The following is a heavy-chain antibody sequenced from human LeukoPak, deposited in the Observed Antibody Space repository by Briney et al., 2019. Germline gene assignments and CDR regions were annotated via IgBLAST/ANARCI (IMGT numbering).Heavy chain of an antibody. D-gene: IGHD5-18*01. CDR2: IYHSGST. CDR1: GGSISSSNW. Sequence: PSETLSLTCAVSGGSISSSNWWSWVRQPPGRGLEWIGEIYHSGSTNYNPSLKSRVTISVDKSKNQFSLKLSSVTAADTAVYYCARDIGYGIRHFDPWGQGTLVTVSS. V-gene: IGHV4-4*02. J-gene: IGHJ5*02. CDR3: ARDIGYGIRHFDP.